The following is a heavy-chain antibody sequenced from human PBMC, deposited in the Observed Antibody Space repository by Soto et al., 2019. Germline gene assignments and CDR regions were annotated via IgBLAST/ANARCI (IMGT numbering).Heavy chain of an antibody. CDR3: AREIVTAGGNNYFDP. CDR2: VYHTGDT. CDR1: GGTVASSHW. J-gene: IGHJ5*02. Sequence: SETLSLTCGVPGGTVASSHWWSWVRQSPGRGLEWIGNVYHTGDTNFNPSLQSRVTFPVDKSNNQFSLRLTSVTAADTAVYFCAREIVTAGGNNYFDPWGPGTLVTVSP. V-gene: IGHV4-4*02. D-gene: IGHD2-21*02.